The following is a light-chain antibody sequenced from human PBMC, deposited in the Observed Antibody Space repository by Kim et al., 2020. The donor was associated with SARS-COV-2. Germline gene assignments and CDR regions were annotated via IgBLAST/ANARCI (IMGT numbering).Light chain of an antibody. Sequence: GKTVTIPCTSSSGSIASNYVQRYQQRPGSAPTTVIYEDNQRPSGVPDRFSGSIDSSSNSASLTISGLKTEDEADYYCQSYDSSNQVFGGGTQLT. CDR1: SGSIASNY. CDR2: EDN. CDR3: QSYDSSNQV. J-gene: IGLJ2*01. V-gene: IGLV6-57*02.